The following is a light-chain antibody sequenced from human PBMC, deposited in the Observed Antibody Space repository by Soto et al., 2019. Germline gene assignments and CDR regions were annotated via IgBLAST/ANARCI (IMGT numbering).Light chain of an antibody. J-gene: IGLJ7*01. CDR2: STD. CDR3: AAWDDSLNDAV. Sequence: QSVLTQPPSASGTPGQRVTISCSGSSSNIGSNTVNWYQQLPGTAPKLLIYSTDQRPSGVPDRFSGSKSGTSASLAISGLQSEDEADYYCAAWDDSLNDAVFGGGTQLTVL. CDR1: SSNIGSNT. V-gene: IGLV1-44*01.